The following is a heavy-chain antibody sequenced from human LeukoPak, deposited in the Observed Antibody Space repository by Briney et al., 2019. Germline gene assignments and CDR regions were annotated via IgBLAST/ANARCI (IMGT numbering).Heavy chain of an antibody. J-gene: IGHJ4*02. CDR2: ISTDNGNT. CDR3: ARAYSYGYGPLDY. CDR1: GYSFTSYG. D-gene: IGHD5-18*01. V-gene: IGHV1-18*04. Sequence: ASVEVSCKSSGYSFTSYGINWVRQAPGQGLEWMGWISTDNGNTDYAQNLQGRVTMTTDTSTSTAYMEVRSLRSDDTAVYYSARAYSYGYGPLDYWGQGTLVTVSS.